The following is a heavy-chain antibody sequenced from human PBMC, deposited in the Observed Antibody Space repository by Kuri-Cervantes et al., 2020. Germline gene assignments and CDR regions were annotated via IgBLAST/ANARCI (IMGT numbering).Heavy chain of an antibody. CDR1: GFTFSSYA. CDR3: AKVYDRSGYPEY. V-gene: IGHV3-30-3*01. D-gene: IGHD3-22*01. J-gene: IGHJ4*02. Sequence: GESLKISCAASGFTFSSYAMHWVRQAPGKGLEWVAVISYDGSNKYYADSVKGRFTISRDNSKKTVYMQMNSLRPEDTAVYYCAKVYDRSGYPEYWGQGTLVTVSS. CDR2: ISYDGSNK.